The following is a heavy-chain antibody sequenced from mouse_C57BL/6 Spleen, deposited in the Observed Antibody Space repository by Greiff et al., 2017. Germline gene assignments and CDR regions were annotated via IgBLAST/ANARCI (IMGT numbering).Heavy chain of an antibody. D-gene: IGHD1-1*01. CDR2: ISYSGST. V-gene: IGHV3-1*01. J-gene: IGHJ2*01. CDR1: GYSITSGYD. Sequence: EVKLVESGPGMVKPSQSLSLTCTVTGYSITSGYDWHWIRHFPGNKLEWMGYISYSGSTNYNPSLKSRISITHDTSKNHFFLKLNSVTTEDTATYYCARGATVVARGLFDYWGQGTTLTVSS. CDR3: ARGATVVARGLFDY.